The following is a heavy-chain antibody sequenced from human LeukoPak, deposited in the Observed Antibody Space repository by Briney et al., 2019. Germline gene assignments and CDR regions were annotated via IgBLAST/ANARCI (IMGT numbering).Heavy chain of an antibody. D-gene: IGHD2/OR15-2a*01. CDR2: IWFDGSNK. J-gene: IGHJ4*02. Sequence: GGSLRLSCAASGFIFSSYGMHWVRQAPGKGLEWVAVIWFDGSNKYYADSVKGRFTISRDNSKNMLYLQMNSLRAEDTAVFYCARSTYFGDYWGQGILVTVSS. CDR1: GFIFSSYG. V-gene: IGHV3-33*01. CDR3: ARSTYFGDY.